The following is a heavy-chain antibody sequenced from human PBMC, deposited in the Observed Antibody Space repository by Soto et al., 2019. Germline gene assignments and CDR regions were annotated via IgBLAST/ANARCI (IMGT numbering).Heavy chain of an antibody. CDR1: GGFVSSGSYY. D-gene: IGHD1-1*01. CDR3: ARVERGTVTTVVDAFDI. CDR2: MSHSGGT. Sequence: VQLRQWGAGLLKPSETLSLTCAVYGGFVSSGSYYWSWIRQPPGKGLEWIGEMSHSGGTHFNPSLKSRVTISVDTSKNQFSLRMSSVTAADTALYYCARVERGTVTTVVDAFDIWGPGTMVTVSS. J-gene: IGHJ3*02. V-gene: IGHV4-34*01.